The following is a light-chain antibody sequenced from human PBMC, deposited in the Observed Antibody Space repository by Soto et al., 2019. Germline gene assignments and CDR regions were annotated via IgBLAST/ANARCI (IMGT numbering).Light chain of an antibody. CDR2: DAS. Sequence: EIVLTQSPGTLSLSPGERATLSCRASQSVTTYLAWYQQKPGQAPRLLIYDASNRATSIPARFSGSGSGTDFTLTISSLQPEDFSVYFCQQRSNWPLITFGQGTRLEIK. J-gene: IGKJ5*01. CDR3: QQRSNWPLIT. V-gene: IGKV3-11*01. CDR1: QSVTTY.